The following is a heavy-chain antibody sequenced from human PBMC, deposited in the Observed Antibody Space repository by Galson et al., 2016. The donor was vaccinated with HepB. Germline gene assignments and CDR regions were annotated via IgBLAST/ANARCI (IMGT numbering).Heavy chain of an antibody. CDR1: GFTFSAYA. J-gene: IGHJ6*02. Sequence: SLRLSCAASGFTFSAYAMNWIRQAPGKGLEWVSAIGGGGGGTYYADSVKGRFTISRDISKNTLYLQRNSLRVEDTAIYFCARGHGSVVRGVVRLYYGMDGWGQGTTVTVSS. CDR2: IGGGGGGT. CDR3: ARGHGSVVRGVVRLYYGMDG. V-gene: IGHV3-23*01. D-gene: IGHD3-10*01.